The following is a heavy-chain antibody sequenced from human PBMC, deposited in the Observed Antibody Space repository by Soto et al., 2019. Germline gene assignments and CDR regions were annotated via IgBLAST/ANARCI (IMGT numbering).Heavy chain of an antibody. CDR2: INTYNGDT. CDR1: GYTFTNYA. Sequence: ASVKVSCKTSGYTFTNYAISWVRQAPGQGLEWMGWINTYNGDTNYAQKLQARVTMTTDTSTSTAYMDLRSLTSDDTAVYYCARDLQQWHFDYWGQGTLVTVPQ. V-gene: IGHV1-18*01. J-gene: IGHJ4*02. CDR3: ARDLQQWHFDY. D-gene: IGHD6-19*01.